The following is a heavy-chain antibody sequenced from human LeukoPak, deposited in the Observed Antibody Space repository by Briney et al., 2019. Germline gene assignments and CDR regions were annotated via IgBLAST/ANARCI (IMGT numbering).Heavy chain of an antibody. Sequence: GASVKVSCKASGYTFTGYHMHWVRQAPGQGLEWMGWVNPNSGGTNYAQKFQGRVTMTRDTSISTAYVELSSLTSDDTAVYYCARAHSAWYFDYWGQGTLVTVSS. V-gene: IGHV1-2*02. J-gene: IGHJ4*02. CDR2: VNPNSGGT. CDR3: ARAHSAWYFDY. D-gene: IGHD6-19*01. CDR1: GYTFTGYH.